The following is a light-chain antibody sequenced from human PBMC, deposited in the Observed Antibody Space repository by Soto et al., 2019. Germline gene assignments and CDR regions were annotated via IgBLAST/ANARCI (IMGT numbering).Light chain of an antibody. CDR1: QSISVY. CDR2: DAS. Sequence: ETVLAQSPATLSLSPGERATLSCRASQSISVYLAWYQHKPGQAPRLLIYDASNRAAGIPARFSGSGSGTDFTLTISSLEPVDFAVYYCQQRRYWPLTFGGGTTVEIK. CDR3: QQRRYWPLT. V-gene: IGKV3-11*01. J-gene: IGKJ4*01.